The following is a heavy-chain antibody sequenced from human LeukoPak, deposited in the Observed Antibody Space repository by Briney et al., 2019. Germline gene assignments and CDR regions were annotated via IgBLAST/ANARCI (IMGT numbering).Heavy chain of an antibody. J-gene: IGHJ4*02. V-gene: IGHV3-23*01. D-gene: IGHD3-10*01. CDR1: GFTLRSFA. CDR2: ISDSGGTT. Sequence: PGGSLRLSCAASGFTLRSFAMSWVRQAPGKGLDWVSAISDSGGTTYYADSGKGRFTISRDNSKNTLYLQVNSLRAEDTAVYYCANRRAYFFDNWGQGTLVTVSS. CDR3: ANRRAYFFDN.